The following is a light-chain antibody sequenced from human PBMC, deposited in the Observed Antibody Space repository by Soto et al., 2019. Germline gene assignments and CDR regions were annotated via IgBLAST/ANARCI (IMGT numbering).Light chain of an antibody. J-gene: IGLJ1*01. CDR1: SSDIGYYNY. Sequence: QSVPTQPASVSGSPGQSITISCTGTSSDIGYYNYVSWYQQHPGKVPELMIYEVTNRPSGVSSRFSGSKSDNTASLTISGLQAEDEADYYCSSYTTRGTLVFGTGTKLTVL. CDR3: SSYTTRGTLV. V-gene: IGLV2-14*01. CDR2: EVT.